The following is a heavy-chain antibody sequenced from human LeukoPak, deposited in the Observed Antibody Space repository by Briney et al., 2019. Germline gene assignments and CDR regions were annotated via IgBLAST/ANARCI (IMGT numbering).Heavy chain of an antibody. Sequence: SETLSLTCTVSGSSISSYYWSWIRQPAGKGLEWIGRIYTSGSTNYNPSLKSRVTMSVDTSKNQFSLKLSSVTAADTAVYYCARDQYYYGSGSYGLDYWGQGTLVTVSS. CDR3: ARDQYYYGSGSYGLDY. CDR2: IYTSGST. D-gene: IGHD3-10*01. J-gene: IGHJ4*02. CDR1: GSSISSYY. V-gene: IGHV4-4*07.